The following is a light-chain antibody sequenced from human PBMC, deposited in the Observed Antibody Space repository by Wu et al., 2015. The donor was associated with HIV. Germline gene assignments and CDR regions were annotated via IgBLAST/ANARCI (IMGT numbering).Light chain of an antibody. Sequence: ETVLTQSPATLSLSPGDRATLSCRASQSLSTYLAWYQQKPGQAPRLLIYDASNRAPGVPARFSGSGSETDLTLTISSLEPEDFALYYCQQHYSWPLTFGQGTRLEIK. CDR3: QQHYSWPLT. J-gene: IGKJ5*01. CDR2: DAS. V-gene: IGKV3-11*01. CDR1: QSLSTY.